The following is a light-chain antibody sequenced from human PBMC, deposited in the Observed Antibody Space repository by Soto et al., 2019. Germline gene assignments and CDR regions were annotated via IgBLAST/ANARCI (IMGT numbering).Light chain of an antibody. Sequence: QSALIQPASVSGSRGQSITISCTGASSDVGGYNYVSWYQQVPGTAPKAMIYEVSSRPSGVSNRFSGSKSGNTASLTISGLQAEDEAYYYCSSYTTSTSFILFGGGTKLTVL. J-gene: IGLJ2*01. CDR1: SSDVGGYNY. V-gene: IGLV2-14*01. CDR2: EVS. CDR3: SSYTTSTSFIL.